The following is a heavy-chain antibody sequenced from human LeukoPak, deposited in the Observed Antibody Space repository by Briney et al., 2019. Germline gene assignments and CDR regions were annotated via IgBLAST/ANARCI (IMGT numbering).Heavy chain of an antibody. V-gene: IGHV3-7*01. Sequence: PGGSLRLSCAASGFSFNSDWVDWVREAPGKGLEWVANIKQDESEKNWLDSVEGRFTISRDNAQNSLYLQMNGMRVEGTAVYYCKSRLDDWGQGPVVIVSS. J-gene: IGHJ4*02. CDR2: IKQDESEK. CDR1: GFSFNSDW. CDR3: KSRLDD. D-gene: IGHD3-16*01.